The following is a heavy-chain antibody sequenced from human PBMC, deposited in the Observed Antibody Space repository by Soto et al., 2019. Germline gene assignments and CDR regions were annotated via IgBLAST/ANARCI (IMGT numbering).Heavy chain of an antibody. D-gene: IGHD3-10*01. V-gene: IGHV3-9*01. J-gene: IGHJ5*02. CDR2: IDWNGGIL. CDR3: VKDGGRGPMLRANWFDH. Sequence: EVQLVESGGGLVQPGTSLRLSCAASGFIFDNYAMHWVRQFPGKGLEWVSGIDWNGGILGYADSLKGRVTISRDSAKNSLFLQIISLRPEDTAFYYCVKDGGRGPMLRANWFDHWGQGIPVAVSS. CDR1: GFIFDNYA.